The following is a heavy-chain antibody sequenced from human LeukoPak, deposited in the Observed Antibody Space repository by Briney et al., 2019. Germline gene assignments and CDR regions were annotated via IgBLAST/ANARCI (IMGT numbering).Heavy chain of an antibody. J-gene: IGHJ4*02. Sequence: KASETLSLTCTVSGGSISSGSYYWSWIRQPAGKGLEWIGRIYTSGSTNYNPSLKSRVTISVDTSKNQFSLNLSSVTAADTAVYYCARGGTVVTSFDYWGQGTLVTVSS. V-gene: IGHV4-61*02. CDR2: IYTSGST. D-gene: IGHD4-23*01. CDR3: ARGGTVVTSFDY. CDR1: GGSISSGSYY.